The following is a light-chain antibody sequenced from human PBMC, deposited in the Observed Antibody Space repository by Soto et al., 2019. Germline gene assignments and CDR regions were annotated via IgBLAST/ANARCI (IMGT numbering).Light chain of an antibody. CDR2: AAS. Sequence: DVQMIQSPSSLSASVGDRVTIICRAGQGISNYLAWYQQKPGKVPKLLIYAASTLQSGVPSRFSGSGSGTDFTLTISSLQPEDVATYYCQKYNSAPPFGGGTKVDIK. V-gene: IGKV1-27*01. CDR1: QGISNY. J-gene: IGKJ4*01. CDR3: QKYNSAPP.